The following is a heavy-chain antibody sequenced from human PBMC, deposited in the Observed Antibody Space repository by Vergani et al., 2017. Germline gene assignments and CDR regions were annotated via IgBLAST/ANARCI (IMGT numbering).Heavy chain of an antibody. J-gene: IGHJ4*02. CDR3: ARTRTSGYSYYDFDY. CDR2: IYSSGST. Sequence: QVQLQESGPGLVKPSETLSLTCTVSGGSISSYYWSWIRQPAGKGLEWFGRIYSSGSTNYNPSLKSRVTMSIDTSKNQFSLKLTSVTAADTAVYYCARTRTSGYSYYDFDYWGQGTLVTVSS. CDR1: GGSISSYY. V-gene: IGHV4-4*07. D-gene: IGHD5-18*01.